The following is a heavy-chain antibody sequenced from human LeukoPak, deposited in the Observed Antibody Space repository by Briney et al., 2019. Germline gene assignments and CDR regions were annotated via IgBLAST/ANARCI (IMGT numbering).Heavy chain of an antibody. D-gene: IGHD1-7*01. V-gene: IGHV3-15*01. CDR1: GFSFSKAW. CDR3: TTGGINWNYVGY. Sequence: KSGGSLRLSCGASGFSFSKAWMSWVRQAPGKGLGWVGRIKTETDGGTTDYAAPVKGRFSISRDDSKNTLFLQMNSLNTEDTAVYYCTTGGINWNYVGYWGQGTLVTVSS. J-gene: IGHJ4*02. CDR2: IKTETDGGTT.